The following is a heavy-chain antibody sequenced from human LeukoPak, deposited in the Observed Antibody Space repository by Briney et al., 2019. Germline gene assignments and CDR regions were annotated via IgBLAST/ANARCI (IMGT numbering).Heavy chain of an antibody. J-gene: IGHJ4*02. CDR2: MNHNRGNT. CDR1: GYTFTNYD. CDR3: ARVHVVRYCSNTSCPYYFDY. V-gene: IGHV1-8*03. Sequence: ASVKVSCKASGYTFTNYDINWVRQASGQGIEWMGWMNHNRGNTGYAQKFQGRVTITRNTSIITAYMQLSSLRSEDTAVYYCARVHVVRYCSNTSCPYYFDYWGQGTLVTVSS. D-gene: IGHD2-2*01.